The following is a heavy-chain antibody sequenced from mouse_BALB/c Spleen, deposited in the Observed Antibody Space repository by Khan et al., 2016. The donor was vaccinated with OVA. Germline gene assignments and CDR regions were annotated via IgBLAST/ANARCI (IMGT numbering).Heavy chain of an antibody. CDR1: GYTFTEYT. D-gene: IGHD1-1*01. CDR3: TRWYFGSTWFAY. CDR2: INPNNGGT. J-gene: IGHJ3*01. Sequence: VQLQQSGPELVKPGASVKISCKTSGYTFTEYTMHWVKQSHGKSLEWIGHINPNNGGTSYNQKFKGKATLTVDKSSSTAYMELRSLTSEDSAVYYCTRWYFGSTWFAYCGQGTLVTVSA. V-gene: IGHV1-22*01.